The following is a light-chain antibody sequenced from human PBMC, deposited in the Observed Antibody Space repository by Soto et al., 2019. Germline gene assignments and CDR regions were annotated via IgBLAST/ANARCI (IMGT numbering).Light chain of an antibody. CDR1: QSISKY. CDR3: QQRSDWPVT. V-gene: IGKV3-11*01. Sequence: EIVLTQSPATLSLSPGERATLSCRASQSISKYLVWYQQKPGQAPRVLIYDTSNRATGIPARFSGTGSGTDFTLTISSLEPEYFAVYYCQQRSDWPVTFGPGTKVDIK. J-gene: IGKJ3*01. CDR2: DTS.